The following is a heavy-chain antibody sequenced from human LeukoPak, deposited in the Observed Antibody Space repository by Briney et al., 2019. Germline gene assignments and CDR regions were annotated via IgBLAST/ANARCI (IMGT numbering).Heavy chain of an antibody. D-gene: IGHD2-2*01. J-gene: IGHJ3*02. CDR1: GGSISSGGYY. Sequence: KPSQTLSLTCTVSGGSISSGGYYWSWIRQHPGQGLEWIGYIYYSGSTYYNPSPKSRVTISVDTSKNQFSLKLSSVTAADTAVYYCAREDALGSGTFDIWGQGTMVTVSS. CDR3: AREDALGSGTFDI. V-gene: IGHV4-31*03. CDR2: IYYSGST.